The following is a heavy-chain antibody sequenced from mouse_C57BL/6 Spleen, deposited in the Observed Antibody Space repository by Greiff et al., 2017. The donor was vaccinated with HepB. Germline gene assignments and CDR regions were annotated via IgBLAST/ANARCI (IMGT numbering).Heavy chain of an antibody. CDR1: GYTFTDYY. V-gene: IGHV1-19*01. CDR3: ARADGSYYAMDY. Sequence: EVQLQQSGPVLVKPGASVKMSCKASGYTFTDYYMNWVKQSHGKSLEWIGVINPYNGGTSYNQKFKGKATLTVDKSSSTAYMELNSLTSEDSAVYYCARADGSYYAMDYWGQGTSVTVAS. J-gene: IGHJ4*01. D-gene: IGHD2-3*01. CDR2: INPYNGGT.